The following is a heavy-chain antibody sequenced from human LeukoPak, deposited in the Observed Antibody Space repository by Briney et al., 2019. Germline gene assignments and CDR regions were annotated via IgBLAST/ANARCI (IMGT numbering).Heavy chain of an antibody. CDR1: GYTFPGYY. J-gene: IGHJ3*02. V-gene: IGHV1-2*04. Sequence: ASVKVPCKASGYTFPGYYMHWVRQAPGQGLEWMGWINPNSGGTNYAQKFQGWVTMTRDTSISTAYMELSRLRSDDTAVYYCARVGGSSTSSDAFDIWGQGTMVTVSS. CDR3: ARVGGSSTSSDAFDI. CDR2: INPNSGGT. D-gene: IGHD2-2*01.